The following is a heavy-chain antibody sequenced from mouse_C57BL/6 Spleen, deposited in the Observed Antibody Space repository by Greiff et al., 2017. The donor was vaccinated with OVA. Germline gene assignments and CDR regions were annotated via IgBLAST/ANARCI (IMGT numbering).Heavy chain of an antibody. Sequence: QVQLQQPGAELVMPGASVKLSCKASGYTFTSYWMHWVKQRPGQGLEWIGEIDPSDSYTNYNQKFKGKSTLTVDKSSSTAYMQLSSLTSEDSAVYYCARGGWADYWGQGTTLTVSS. J-gene: IGHJ2*01. CDR3: ARGGWADY. D-gene: IGHD2-3*01. CDR2: IDPSDSYT. CDR1: GYTFTSYW. V-gene: IGHV1-69*01.